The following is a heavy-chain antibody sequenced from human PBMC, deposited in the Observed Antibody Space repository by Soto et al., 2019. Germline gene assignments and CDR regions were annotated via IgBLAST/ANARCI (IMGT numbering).Heavy chain of an antibody. CDR2: ISGMGGST. D-gene: IGHD3-3*01. Sequence: GGSLRLSCAASGFTFSSYAMSWVRQAPGKGLEWVSAISGMGGSTYYADSVKGRFTISRDNSKNTLYLQMNSLRAEDTAVYYCAKIFRIFGVVTPLEYYMDVWGKGTTVTVSS. CDR3: AKIFRIFGVVTPLEYYMDV. V-gene: IGHV3-23*01. J-gene: IGHJ6*03. CDR1: GFTFSSYA.